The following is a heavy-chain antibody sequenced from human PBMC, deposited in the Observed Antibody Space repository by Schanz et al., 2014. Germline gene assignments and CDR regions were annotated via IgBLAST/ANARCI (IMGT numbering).Heavy chain of an antibody. V-gene: IGHV3-30*18. D-gene: IGHD2-2*01. CDR3: AKVAPAATYLDS. J-gene: IGHJ4*02. CDR1: GFTFSSYG. CDR2: ISYDGVNT. Sequence: QVHLVESGGGVVQPGRSLRLSCAASGFTFSSYGMHWVRQAPGKGLEWVAVISYDGVNTYYADSVKGRFTISRDNAKNSLFLQMNSLSAEDTAVYYCAKVAPAATYLDSWGLGTLVTVSS.